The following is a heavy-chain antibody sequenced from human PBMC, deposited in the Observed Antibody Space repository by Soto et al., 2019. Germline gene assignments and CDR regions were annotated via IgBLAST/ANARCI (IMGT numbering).Heavy chain of an antibody. D-gene: IGHD3-9*01. CDR3: ARVTYDILTGYYAPSGFDY. J-gene: IGHJ4*02. Sequence: SVKVSCKASGYTFTSYAMHWVRQAPGQRLERMGWINAGNGNTKYSQKFQGRVTITRDTSASTAYMELSSLRSEDTAVYYCARVTYDILTGYYAPSGFDYWGQGTLVTVSS. CDR2: INAGNGNT. CDR1: GYTFTSYA. V-gene: IGHV1-3*01.